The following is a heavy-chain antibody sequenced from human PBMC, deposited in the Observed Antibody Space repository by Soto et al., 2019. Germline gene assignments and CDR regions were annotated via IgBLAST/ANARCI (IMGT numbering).Heavy chain of an antibody. D-gene: IGHD2-15*01. CDR2: ISQDGNSK. V-gene: IGHV3-30-3*01. CDR3: AREMVAPSDSYYGMDV. J-gene: IGHJ6*02. CDR1: GFAFSTYA. Sequence: QVQLVESGGGVVQPGRSLRLSCAASGFAFSTYAIHWVRQAPGKGLEWVAVISQDGNSKYYADSVQGRFSISRDNSDNTLYLQMNSLRAEDSAVYYCAREMVAPSDSYYGMDVWGQGTTVTVSS.